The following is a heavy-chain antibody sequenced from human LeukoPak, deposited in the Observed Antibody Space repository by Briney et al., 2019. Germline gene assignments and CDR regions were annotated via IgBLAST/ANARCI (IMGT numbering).Heavy chain of an antibody. CDR1: GYTLTELS. V-gene: IGHV1-24*01. CDR3: ATATYYYDSSGYFFDY. Sequence: ASVKVSCKVSGYTLTELSMHWVRQAPGKGLEWMGGFDPEDGETIYAQKFQGRVTMTEDTSTDAAYMELSSLRSEDTAVYYCATATYYYDSSGYFFDYWGQGTLVTVSS. CDR2: FDPEDGET. J-gene: IGHJ4*02. D-gene: IGHD3-22*01.